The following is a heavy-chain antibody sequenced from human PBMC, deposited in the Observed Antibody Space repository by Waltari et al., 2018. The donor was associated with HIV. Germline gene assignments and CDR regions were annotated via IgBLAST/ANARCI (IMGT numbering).Heavy chain of an antibody. V-gene: IGHV1-69*01. CDR2: IIPIFGTA. D-gene: IGHD3-22*01. J-gene: IGHJ6*02. CDR1: GGTFSSYA. CDR3: ARDLAYDSSGTGYYGMDV. Sequence: QVQLVQSGAEVKKPGSSVKVSCKASGGTFSSYAISWVRQAPGQGLEWMGGIIPIFGTANYAQKFQGRVTITADESTSTAYMELSSLRSEDTAVYYCARDLAYDSSGTGYYGMDVWGQGTTVTVSS.